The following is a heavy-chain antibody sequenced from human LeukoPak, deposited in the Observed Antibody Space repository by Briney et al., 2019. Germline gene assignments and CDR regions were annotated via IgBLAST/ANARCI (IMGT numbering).Heavy chain of an antibody. CDR1: GFTFSSYE. CDR2: ISSSGSNI. Sequence: GGSLRLSCAASGFTFSSYETNWVRQAPGKELEWVSYISSSGSNIYYADSVKGRFTISRDNAKNPLYLQMNSLRAEDTAVYYCARDSQWSLPGAAAAHYYYYYYMDVWGKGTTVTVSS. J-gene: IGHJ6*03. V-gene: IGHV3-48*03. D-gene: IGHD6-13*01. CDR3: ARDSQWSLPGAAAAHYYYYYYMDV.